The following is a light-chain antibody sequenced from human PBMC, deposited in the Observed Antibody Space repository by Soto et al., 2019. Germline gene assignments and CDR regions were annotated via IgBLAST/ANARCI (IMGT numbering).Light chain of an antibody. CDR1: QDIDIW. V-gene: IGKV1-5*03. Sequence: DIQMTQSPSTLSASMGDRVTITCRASQDIDIWLAWYQQKPGKAPKFLISRASILESGVPSRFSGSGSWTEFTLTISSLQPDDWATYYCQQYYFYTWTFGQGTKVEIK. CDR3: QQYYFYTWT. J-gene: IGKJ1*01. CDR2: RAS.